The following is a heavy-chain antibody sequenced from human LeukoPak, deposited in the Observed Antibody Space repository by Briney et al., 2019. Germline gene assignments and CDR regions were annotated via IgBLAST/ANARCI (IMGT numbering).Heavy chain of an antibody. V-gene: IGHV4-59*01. CDR1: GGSISSYY. D-gene: IGHD6-13*01. J-gene: IGHJ4*02. CDR2: IYYSGST. CDR3: AREYYSSSCFDY. Sequence: SETPSLTCTVSGGSISSYYWSWIRQPPGKGLEWIGYIYYSGSTNYNPSLKSRVTISVDTSKNQFSLKLSSVTAADTAVYYCAREYYSSSCFDYWGQGTLVTVSS.